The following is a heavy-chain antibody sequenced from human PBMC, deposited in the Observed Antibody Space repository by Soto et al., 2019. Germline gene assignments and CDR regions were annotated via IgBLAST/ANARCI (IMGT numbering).Heavy chain of an antibody. CDR2: INPNSGGT. V-gene: IGHV1-2*04. CDR3: ARGIAAGEAGFWRNDAFDI. D-gene: IGHD6-13*01. J-gene: IGHJ3*02. CDR1: GGTFSSYA. Sequence: ASVKVSCKASGGTFSSYAISWVRQAPGQGLEWMGWINPNSGGTNYAQKFQGWVTMTRDTSISTAYMELSRLRSDDTAVYYCARGIAAGEAGFWRNDAFDIWGQGTMVTVSS.